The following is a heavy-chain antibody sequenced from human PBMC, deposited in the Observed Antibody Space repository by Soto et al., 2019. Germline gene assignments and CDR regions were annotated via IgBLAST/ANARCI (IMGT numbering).Heavy chain of an antibody. CDR3: ARDWLYRSAAAGTVRE. J-gene: IGHJ4*02. CDR2: ISYDGSNK. D-gene: IGHD6-13*01. Sequence: GGSLRLSCAASGFTFSSYAMHWVRQSPGKGLEWVAVISYDGSNKYYADSVKGRFTISRDNSKNTLYLQMNSLRAEDTAVYYCARDWLYRSAAAGTVREWGQGTLVTVSS. V-gene: IGHV3-30-3*01. CDR1: GFTFSSYA.